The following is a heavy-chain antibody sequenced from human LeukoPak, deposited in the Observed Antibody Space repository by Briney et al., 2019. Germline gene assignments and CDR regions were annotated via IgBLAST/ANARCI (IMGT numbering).Heavy chain of an antibody. D-gene: IGHD5-24*01. CDR3: ARLGSREMATIGWFDP. CDR1: GYSFTSYW. Sequence: GESLKISCKGSGYSFTSYWIGWVRQMPGKGLEWMGIIYPGDSDTRYSPSFQGQVTISADKSISTAYLQWSSLKASDTAMYYCARLGSREMATIGWFDPWGQGTLVTVSS. CDR2: IYPGDSDT. V-gene: IGHV5-51*01. J-gene: IGHJ5*02.